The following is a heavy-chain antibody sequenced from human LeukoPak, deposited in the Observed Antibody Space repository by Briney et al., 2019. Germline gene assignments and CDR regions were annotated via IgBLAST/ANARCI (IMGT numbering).Heavy chain of an antibody. Sequence: ASVKVSFKASGYTFTGYYMHWMRQAPGQGLEWMGWINPNSGGTIYAQKFQGRVTMTRDTSISTAYMELSRLRSGDTAVYYCARGIAADNWFDPWGQGTLVTVSS. J-gene: IGHJ5*02. D-gene: IGHD6-13*01. CDR1: GYTFTGYY. V-gene: IGHV1-2*02. CDR3: ARGIAADNWFDP. CDR2: INPNSGGT.